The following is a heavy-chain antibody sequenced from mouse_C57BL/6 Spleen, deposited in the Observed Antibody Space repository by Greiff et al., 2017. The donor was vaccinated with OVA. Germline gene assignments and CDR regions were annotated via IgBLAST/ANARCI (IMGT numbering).Heavy chain of an antibody. CDR3: AREEYYGSRGFAY. J-gene: IGHJ3*01. CDR1: GYTFTDYN. Sequence: EVKLQESGPELVKPGASVKIPCKASGYTFTDYNMDWVKQSHGKSLEWIGDINPNNGGTIYNQKFKGKATLTVDKSSSTAYMELRSLTSEDTAVYYCAREEYYGSRGFAYWGQGTLVTVSA. CDR2: INPNNGGT. V-gene: IGHV1-18*01. D-gene: IGHD1-1*01.